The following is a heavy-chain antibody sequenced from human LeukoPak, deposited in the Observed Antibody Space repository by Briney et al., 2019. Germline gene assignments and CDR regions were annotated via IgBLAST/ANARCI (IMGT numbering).Heavy chain of an antibody. Sequence: SVKVSCKASGGTFSSYAISWVRQAPGQGLEWKGGIIPIFGTANYAQKFQGRVTITADESTSTAYMELSSLRSEDTAVYYCARDPEAQYYDFWSGYFDYWGQGTPVTVSS. CDR2: IIPIFGTA. CDR1: GGTFSSYA. D-gene: IGHD3-3*01. V-gene: IGHV1-69*01. CDR3: ARDPEAQYYDFWSGYFDY. J-gene: IGHJ4*02.